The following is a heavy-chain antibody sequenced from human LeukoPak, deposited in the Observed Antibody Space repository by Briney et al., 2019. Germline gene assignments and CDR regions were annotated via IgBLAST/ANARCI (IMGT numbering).Heavy chain of an antibody. V-gene: IGHV3-30-3*01. CDR2: ISYDGSNK. Sequence: GGSLRLSCAASGFTFSSYAIHWVRQAPGKGLEWVAVISYDGSNKYYADSVKGRFTISRDNSKNTLYLQMNGLRAEDTAVYYCARETGSAVGSTDFDYWGQGTLVTVSS. J-gene: IGHJ4*02. D-gene: IGHD4-17*01. CDR1: GFTFSSYA. CDR3: ARETGSAVGSTDFDY.